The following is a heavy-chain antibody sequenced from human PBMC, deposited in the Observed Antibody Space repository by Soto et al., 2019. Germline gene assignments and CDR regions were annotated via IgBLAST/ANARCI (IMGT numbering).Heavy chain of an antibody. CDR2: TTGDGSKS. CDR3: ASKNWYSMDV. D-gene: IGHD6-13*01. J-gene: IGHJ6*02. CDR1: GFTFRSYF. Sequence: EVQLVESGGGLVQPGGSLRLSCAASGFTFRSYFMAWVRQAPGKGPVLVAHTTGDGSKSNHADSVRGRFTISRDNAKKTLYQQMKSRRDENTAMYYCASKNWYSMDVWGQGTTVSVSS. V-gene: IGHV3-74*01.